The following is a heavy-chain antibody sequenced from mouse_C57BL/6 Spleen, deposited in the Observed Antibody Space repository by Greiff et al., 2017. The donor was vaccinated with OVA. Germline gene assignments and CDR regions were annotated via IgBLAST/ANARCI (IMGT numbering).Heavy chain of an antibody. Sequence: VQLKESGAELARPGASVKLSCKASGYTFTSYGISWVKQRPGQGLEWIGEIYPRSGNTYYTEKFKGKATLTADKSSNTAYMELRSLTSEDSAVYCCARGADGSSLYAMDYWGQGTSVTVSS. V-gene: IGHV1-81*01. D-gene: IGHD1-1*01. J-gene: IGHJ4*01. CDR3: ARGADGSSLYAMDY. CDR2: IYPRSGNT. CDR1: GYTFTSYG.